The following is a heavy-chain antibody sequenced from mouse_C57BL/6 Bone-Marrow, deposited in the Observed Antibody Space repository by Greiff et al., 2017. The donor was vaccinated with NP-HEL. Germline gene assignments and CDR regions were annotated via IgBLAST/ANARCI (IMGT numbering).Heavy chain of an antibody. CDR2: IDPSDSYT. V-gene: IGHV1-59*01. Sequence: QVQLQQPGAELVRPGTSVKLSCKASGYTFTSYWMHWVKQRPGQGLEWIGVIDPSDSYTNYNQKFKGKATLTVDTSSSTAYMQLSSLTSEDSAVYDCAREVYYFDYWGQGTTLTVSS. CDR3: AREVYYFDY. CDR1: GYTFTSYW. J-gene: IGHJ2*01.